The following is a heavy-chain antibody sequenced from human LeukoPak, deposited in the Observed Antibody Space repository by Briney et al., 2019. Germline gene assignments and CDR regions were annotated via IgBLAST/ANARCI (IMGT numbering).Heavy chain of an antibody. D-gene: IGHD1-14*01. Sequence: SETLSLTCTVSGRSISSYYWSWIRQPPGKGLEWLGYIYYSGSTNYNPSLKSRVTISVGTSKNQFSLKLSSVTAADTAVYYCARAGYYYYGMDVRGQGTTVTVSS. V-gene: IGHV4-59*01. CDR2: IYYSGST. CDR1: GRSISSYY. J-gene: IGHJ6*02. CDR3: ARAGYYYYGMDV.